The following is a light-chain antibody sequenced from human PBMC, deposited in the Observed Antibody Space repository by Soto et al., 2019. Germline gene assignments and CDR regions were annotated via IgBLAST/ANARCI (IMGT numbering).Light chain of an antibody. J-gene: IGKJ1*01. Sequence: EIVLTQSPGTLSLSPGERATLSCRASQSININYLAWYQQKPGQGPRLLMYGASSRASGIPDRFSGSGSGTVFTLTSSVLGPGVFAWCWCQQCDSVPRSFGQGTKVEIK. CDR1: QSININY. CDR3: QQCDSVPRS. CDR2: GAS. V-gene: IGKV3-20*01.